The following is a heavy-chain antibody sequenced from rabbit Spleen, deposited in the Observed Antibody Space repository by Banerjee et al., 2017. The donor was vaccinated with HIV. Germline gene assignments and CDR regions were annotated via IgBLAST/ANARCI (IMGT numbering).Heavy chain of an antibody. D-gene: IGHD1-1*01. CDR1: GFTLSSYY. CDR3: VRDRDPSASGYRKLDL. Sequence: QEQLKESGGGLVQTGGSLKLSCKASGFTLSSYYMNWVRQAPGKGLEYISHISSGGSTYYASWVNGRFSISRENTQNTVSLQMNSLTAADTATYFCVRDRDPSASGYRKLDLWGQGTLVTVS. CDR2: ISSGGST. V-gene: IGHV1S29*01. J-gene: IGHJ3*01.